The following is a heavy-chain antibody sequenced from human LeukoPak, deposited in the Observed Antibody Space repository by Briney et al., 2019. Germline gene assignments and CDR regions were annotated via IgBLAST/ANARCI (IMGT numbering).Heavy chain of an antibody. V-gene: IGHV6-1*01. CDR1: GDSVSSNSAA. CDR2: TYYRSKWYN. D-gene: IGHD3-22*01. Sequence: SQTLSLTCAISGDSVSSNSAAWNWIRQSPSRGLEWLGRTYYRSKWYNDYAVSVKSRITINPDTSKNQFSLQLNSVTPEDTAVYYCARESGFYYYDSSGPTGYFDYWGQGTLVTVSS. CDR3: ARESGFYYYDSSGPTGYFDY. J-gene: IGHJ4*02.